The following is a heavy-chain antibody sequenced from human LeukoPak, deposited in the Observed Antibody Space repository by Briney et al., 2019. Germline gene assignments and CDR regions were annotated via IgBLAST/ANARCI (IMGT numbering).Heavy chain of an antibody. CDR1: GGTFSSYA. D-gene: IGHD2-8*02. CDR3: ARAPGILAAYDY. CDR2: IIPILGIA. V-gene: IGHV1-69*04. Sequence: GASVKVSCKASGGTFSSYAISWVRQAPGQGLEWMGRIIPILGIANYAQKFQGRVTITADKSTSTAYMELSSLRSEDTAVYYCARAPGILAAYDYWGQGTLITVSS. J-gene: IGHJ4*02.